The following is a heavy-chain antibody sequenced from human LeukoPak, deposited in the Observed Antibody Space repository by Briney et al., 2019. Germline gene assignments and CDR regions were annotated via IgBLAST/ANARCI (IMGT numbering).Heavy chain of an antibody. J-gene: IGHJ4*02. V-gene: IGHV1-69*05. CDR2: IIPIFGTA. CDR1: GGTLSSYA. CDR3: ARDREGYYDSSGYLEIDY. Sequence: GSSVKVSCKASGGTLSSYAISWVRQAPGQGLEWMGGIIPIFGTANYAQKFQGRVTITTDESTSTAYMELSSLRSEDTAVYYCARDREGYYDSSGYLEIDYWGQGTLVTVSS. D-gene: IGHD3-22*01.